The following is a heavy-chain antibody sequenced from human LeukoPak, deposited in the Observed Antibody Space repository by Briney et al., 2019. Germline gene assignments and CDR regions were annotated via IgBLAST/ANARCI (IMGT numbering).Heavy chain of an antibody. V-gene: IGHV1-69*05. D-gene: IGHD2-2*01. CDR2: IIPIFGTA. CDR1: GGTFSSYA. Sequence: SVKVSCKASGGTFSSYAISWVRQAPGQGLEWMGGIIPIFGTANYAQKFQGRVTITTDESTSTAYMELSSLRSEDTAVYYCARVYCSSTSCYYGHFDYWGQGTLVTVSS. CDR3: ARVYCSSTSCYYGHFDY. J-gene: IGHJ4*02.